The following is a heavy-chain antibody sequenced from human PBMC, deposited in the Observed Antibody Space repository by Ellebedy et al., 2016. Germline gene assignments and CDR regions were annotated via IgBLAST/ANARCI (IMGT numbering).Heavy chain of an antibody. D-gene: IGHD4-17*01. CDR1: GFTFTSYA. J-gene: IGHJ4*02. V-gene: IGHV3-23*01. Sequence: GESLKISCAASGFTFTSYAMAWVRQAPGKGLEWVSTITSSGHTTFYVESVRGRFTMSRDNSKNTLYLQMNDLRAEDTAVYYCADDGRGLTVTDTRRLGYWGQGTLVTVSS. CDR2: ITSSGHTT. CDR3: ADDGRGLTVTDTRRLGY.